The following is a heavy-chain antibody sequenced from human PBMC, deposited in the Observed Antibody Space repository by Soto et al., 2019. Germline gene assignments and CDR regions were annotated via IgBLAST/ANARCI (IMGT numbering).Heavy chain of an antibody. CDR3: AKTYYDVWSGFVDAFDI. J-gene: IGHJ3*02. Sequence: PSETMSLTCAVSGGSVSSHSHYWGWIRQPPGKGLEWIGNIYYSGSTYYNPSLESRVTISVDTSKNQFSLRLSSVTAADTAVYYCAKTYYDVWSGFVDAFDIWGQGTMVTVS. CDR1: GGSVSSHSHY. D-gene: IGHD3-3*01. V-gene: IGHV4-39*01. CDR2: IYYSGST.